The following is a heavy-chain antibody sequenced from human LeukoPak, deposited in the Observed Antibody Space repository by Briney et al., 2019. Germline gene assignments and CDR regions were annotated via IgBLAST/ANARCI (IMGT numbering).Heavy chain of an antibody. CDR3: ARHPGYCSGGSCYYYYYYGMDV. D-gene: IGHD2-15*01. V-gene: IGHV1-69*13. Sequence: SVKASCKASGGTFSSYAISWVRQAPGQGLEWMRGIIPIFGTANYAQKFQGRVTITADESTSTAYMELSSLRSEDTAVYYCARHPGYCSGGSCYYYYYYGMDVWGKGTTVTVSS. CDR1: GGTFSSYA. CDR2: IIPIFGTA. J-gene: IGHJ6*04.